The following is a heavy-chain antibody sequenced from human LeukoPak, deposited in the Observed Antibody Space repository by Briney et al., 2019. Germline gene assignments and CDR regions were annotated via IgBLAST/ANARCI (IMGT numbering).Heavy chain of an antibody. CDR2: FDPEDGET. V-gene: IGHV1-24*01. D-gene: IGHD3-3*01. CDR3: AKAEVRFLKWSASCHY. CDR1: GYTLTELS. J-gene: IGHJ4*02. Sequence: GASVKVSCKVSGYTLTELSMHWVRQAPGKGLEWMGGFDPEDGETIYEQKFQGRVTMTEDTSTDTAYMELSSLRSEDTAVYYCAKAEVRFLKWSASCHYWGQGTLVTV.